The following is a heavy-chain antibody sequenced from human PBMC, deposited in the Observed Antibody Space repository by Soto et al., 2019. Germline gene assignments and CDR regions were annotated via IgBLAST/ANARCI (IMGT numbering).Heavy chain of an antibody. D-gene: IGHD2-21*01. V-gene: IGHV3-23*01. CDR2: ISGSGGST. J-gene: IGHJ6*02. CDR3: AKVRFCGGDCYSYGMDV. CDR1: GFTFSSYA. Sequence: GGSLRLSCAASGFTFSSYAMSWGRQAPGKGLEWVSAISGSGGSTYYADSVKGRFTISRDNSKNTLYLQMNSLRAEDTAVYYCAKVRFCGGDCYSYGMDVWGQGTTVTV.